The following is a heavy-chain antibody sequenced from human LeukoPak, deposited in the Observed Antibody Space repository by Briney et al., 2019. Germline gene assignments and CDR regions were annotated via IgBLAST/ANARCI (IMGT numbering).Heavy chain of an antibody. Sequence: GRSLRLSCAASGFTFSNYGMHWVRQALGKGLQWVAFISYDGSNKYYADSVKGRFTISRDNSKNTLYLQMNSLRAEDTAVYYCAKDPRRYSRTGGYFDYWGQGTLVTVSS. V-gene: IGHV3-30*18. CDR2: ISYDGSNK. CDR1: GFTFSNYG. D-gene: IGHD6-13*01. J-gene: IGHJ4*02. CDR3: AKDPRRYSRTGGYFDY.